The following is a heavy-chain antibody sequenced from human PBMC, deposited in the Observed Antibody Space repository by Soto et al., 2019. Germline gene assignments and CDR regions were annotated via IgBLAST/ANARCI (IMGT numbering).Heavy chain of an antibody. D-gene: IGHD1-7*01. CDR2: IYYSGST. Sequence: SETLSLTCAVYGGSISSYYWSWIRQPPGKGLEWIGYIYYSGSTNYNPSLKSRVTISVDTSKNQFSLKLSSVTAADTAVYYCARRSLNYLFDYWGQGTLVTVSS. V-gene: IGHV4-59*08. J-gene: IGHJ4*02. CDR3: ARRSLNYLFDY. CDR1: GGSISSYY.